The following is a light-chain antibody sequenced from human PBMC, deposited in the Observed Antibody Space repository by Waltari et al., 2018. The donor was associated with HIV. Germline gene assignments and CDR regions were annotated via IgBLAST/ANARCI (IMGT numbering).Light chain of an antibody. J-gene: IGLJ2*01. Sequence: QSVLTQPPSASGTPGQRVTISCSGSSSNIGSYYVYWYQQLPGTAPKLLIYSNNQRPSGVPDRFSGSKSGTSASLAISGLRSEDEADYYCAAWDDSLLFGGGTKLTVL. V-gene: IGLV1-47*01. CDR2: SNN. CDR1: SSNIGSYY. CDR3: AAWDDSLL.